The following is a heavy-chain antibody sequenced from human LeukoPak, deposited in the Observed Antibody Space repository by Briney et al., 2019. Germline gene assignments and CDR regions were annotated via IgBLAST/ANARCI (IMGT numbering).Heavy chain of an antibody. CDR2: ISGDGRST. D-gene: IGHD6-19*01. Sequence: PGGSLRLSCAASGFTFHDYAMHWVSHAPGKGLEWVSHISGDGRSTYYADSVKGRFTISRDNSKNSQYLQMNSLTTEDTAMYYCAKGGGWLVDYWGQGTLVTVSS. CDR3: AKGGGWLVDY. CDR1: GFTFHDYA. V-gene: IGHV3-43*02. J-gene: IGHJ4*02.